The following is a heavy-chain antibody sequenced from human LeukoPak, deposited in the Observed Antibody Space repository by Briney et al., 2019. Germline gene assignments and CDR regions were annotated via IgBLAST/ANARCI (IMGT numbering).Heavy chain of an antibody. J-gene: IGHJ5*02. CDR2: INPNSGGT. D-gene: IGHD3-22*01. CDR3: AREGRYYYDSSGHNWFDP. CDR1: GYTFTGYY. V-gene: IGHV1-2*02. Sequence: ASVKVSCKASGYTFTGYYMHWARQAPGQGLEWMGWINPNSGGTNYAQKFQGRVTMTRDTSISTAYMELSRLRSDDTAVYYCAREGRYYYDSSGHNWFDPWGQGTLVTVSS.